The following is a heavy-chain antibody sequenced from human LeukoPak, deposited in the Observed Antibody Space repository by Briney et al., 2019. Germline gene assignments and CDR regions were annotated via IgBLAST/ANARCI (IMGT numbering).Heavy chain of an antibody. V-gene: IGHV3-48*01. Sequence: GGSLRLSCSASGFTFSTYNMNWVRQAPGKGLEWVSFIGTSSGAIYYADSVQGRFTISRDDAKKSLYLQMNSLRGEDTAVYYCARNLDSWGKGALVTVSS. CDR3: ARNLDS. CDR2: IGTSSGAI. CDR1: GFTFSTYN. J-gene: IGHJ5*01.